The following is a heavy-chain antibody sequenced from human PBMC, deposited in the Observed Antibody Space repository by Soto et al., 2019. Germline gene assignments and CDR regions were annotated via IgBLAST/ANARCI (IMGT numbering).Heavy chain of an antibody. CDR3: ARQIRYSSGWDATTYYYYGMDV. CDR2: IYPGDSDT. Sequence: GESLKISCKGSGYSFTSYWIGWVRQMPGKGLEWMGIIYPGDSDTRYSPSFQGQVTISADKSISTAYLQWSSLKASDTAMYYCARQIRYSSGWDATTYYYYGMDVWGQGTTVTVSS. D-gene: IGHD6-19*01. V-gene: IGHV5-51*01. J-gene: IGHJ6*02. CDR1: GYSFTSYW.